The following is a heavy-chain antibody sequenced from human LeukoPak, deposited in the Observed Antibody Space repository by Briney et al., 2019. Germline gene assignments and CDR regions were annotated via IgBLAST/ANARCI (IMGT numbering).Heavy chain of an antibody. CDR2: IIPIFGTA. CDR3: ARARYDYVWGSYRYTEYYYYYGMDV. Sequence: AASVTVSFKASGGTFTSYAICWVRQAPRQGLEWMGGIIPIFGTANYSQKSQGRVTITADESTSTAYMELSSLRSEDTAVYYCARARYDYVWGSYRYTEYYYYYGMDVWGKGTTVTVSS. CDR1: GGTFTSYA. V-gene: IGHV1-69*13. D-gene: IGHD3-16*02. J-gene: IGHJ6*04.